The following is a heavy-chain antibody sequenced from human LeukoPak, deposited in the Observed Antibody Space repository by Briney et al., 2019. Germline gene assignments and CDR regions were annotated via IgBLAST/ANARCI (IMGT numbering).Heavy chain of an antibody. CDR3: ARGSSVVVTATFDY. V-gene: IGHV1-2*02. Sequence: ASVKVSCKASGYTFTGYYMHWVRQAPGQGLEWMGWINPNSGGTNYAQKFQGRVTMTTDTSTSTAYMELRSLRSDDTAVYYCARGSSVVVTATFDYWGQGTLVTVSS. J-gene: IGHJ4*02. CDR1: GYTFTGYY. CDR2: INPNSGGT. D-gene: IGHD2-21*02.